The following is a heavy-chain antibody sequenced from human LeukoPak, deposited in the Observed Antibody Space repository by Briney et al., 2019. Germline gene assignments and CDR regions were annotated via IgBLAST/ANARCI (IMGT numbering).Heavy chain of an antibody. D-gene: IGHD3-3*01. CDR1: GGSVINTNW. V-gene: IGHV4-4*02. J-gene: IGHJ4*02. CDR2: VHLDGRT. CDR3: AREGGFYRPLDY. Sequence: PSGTLSLTCGVSGGSVINTNWWTWVRQPPGKGLEWIGEVHLDGRTNYNPSLESRLTMSVDVSENQVSLKLTSVTAADTAVYHCAREGGFYRPLDYSGQGTLVTVSS.